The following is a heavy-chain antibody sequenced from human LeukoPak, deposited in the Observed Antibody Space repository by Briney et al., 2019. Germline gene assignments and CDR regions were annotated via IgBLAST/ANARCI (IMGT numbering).Heavy chain of an antibody. CDR2: ISDNIENT. CDR1: GFPFSSYV. CDR3: ATLGFCTSTSCSFVN. V-gene: IGHV3-23*01. Sequence: GGSLRLSCAASGFPFSSYVMGWVRQAPGKGLEWVSVISDNIENTYCADSVKGRFTISRDNSKNTLYLQMNSLGAEDTAIYYCATLGFCTSTSCSFVNWGQGTLVTVSS. D-gene: IGHD2-2*03. J-gene: IGHJ4*02.